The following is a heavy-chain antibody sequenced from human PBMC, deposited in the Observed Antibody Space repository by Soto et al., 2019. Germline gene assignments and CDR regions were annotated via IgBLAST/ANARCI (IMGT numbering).Heavy chain of an antibody. CDR2: IIPILGIA. CDR3: ARDITTYSTGTNLFDP. D-gene: IGHD1-1*01. J-gene: IGHJ5*02. Sequence: SVKVSCKASGGTFSSYTISWVRQAPGQGLEWMGKIIPILGIANYAQNFQGRVTITADKSTSTAYMELSSLRSEDTAVYYCARDITTYSTGTNLFDPWGQGTLVTVSS. V-gene: IGHV1-69*04. CDR1: GGTFSSYT.